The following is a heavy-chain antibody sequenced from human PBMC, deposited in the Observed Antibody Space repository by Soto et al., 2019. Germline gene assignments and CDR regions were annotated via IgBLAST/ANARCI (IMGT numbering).Heavy chain of an antibody. D-gene: IGHD3-22*01. J-gene: IGHJ6*02. V-gene: IGHV4-39*01. Sequence: PSETLSLTCTVSGVAISSSSYYWGWIRQPPGKGLEWIGSLYYIGSTYYNPSLKSRVTISVDTSKNQFSLKLSSVTAADTAVYYCARHGCYYSDCSGYYACYYGMDFWGQGTTVTVSS. CDR1: GVAISSSSYY. CDR2: LYYIGST. CDR3: ARHGCYYSDCSGYYACYYGMDF.